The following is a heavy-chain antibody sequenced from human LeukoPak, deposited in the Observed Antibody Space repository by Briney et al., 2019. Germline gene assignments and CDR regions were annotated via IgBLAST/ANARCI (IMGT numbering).Heavy chain of an antibody. Sequence: SETLSLTCTVSGGSISNYYWSWLRQPAGKGLEWIGRIYTSGTTHYNPSLKSRVTMSVDTSKNQFSLKLSSVTAADTAVYYCARDNPFKYDYVNWGQGTLVTVSS. CDR2: IYTSGTT. CDR3: ARDNPFKYDYVN. V-gene: IGHV4-4*07. D-gene: IGHD3-16*01. CDR1: GGSISNYY. J-gene: IGHJ4*02.